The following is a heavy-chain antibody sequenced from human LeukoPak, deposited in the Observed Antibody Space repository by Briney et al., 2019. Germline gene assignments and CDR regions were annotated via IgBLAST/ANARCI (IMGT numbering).Heavy chain of an antibody. V-gene: IGHV5-51*01. J-gene: IGHJ4*02. CDR3: AIHPIDYTGSYPYYFDY. Sequence: GESLKISCKGSGYSFTRYWIGWVRQMPGKGLEWMGIIYPGDSDTRDSPSFQGHVTISADKSVRTAYLQWSSLKASDTAVYYSAIHPIDYTGSYPYYFDYWGQGTQVTVSS. CDR1: GYSFTRYW. D-gene: IGHD1-26*01. CDR2: IYPGDSDT.